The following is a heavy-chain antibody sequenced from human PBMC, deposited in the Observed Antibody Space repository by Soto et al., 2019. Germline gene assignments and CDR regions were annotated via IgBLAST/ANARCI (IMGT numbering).Heavy chain of an antibody. CDR1: GGSVNSGSYY. V-gene: IGHV4-39*01. D-gene: IGHD6-13*01. CDR3: ARRGSGSSWVDY. CDR2: IYYSGST. Sequence: SETLSLTCTVSGGSVNSGSYYWGWIRQPPGKGLEWIGNIYYSGSTYYNPSLRNRVTMSVDTSKNQFSLNLNSVTATDTAVYYCARRGSGSSWVDYWGQGTLVTVSS. J-gene: IGHJ4*02.